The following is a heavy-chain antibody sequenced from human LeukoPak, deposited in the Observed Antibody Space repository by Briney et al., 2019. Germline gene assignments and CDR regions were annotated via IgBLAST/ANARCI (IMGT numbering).Heavy chain of an antibody. CDR2: INHRGNA. Sequence: SETLSLTCAVYGGSFSGYYWSWIRQPPGKGLEWIGEINHRGNANYNPSPKSRVIILADTSKNQFSLKLNSITAADTAVYYCSRGGYWRFDYWDQGTLVTVSS. V-gene: IGHV4-34*01. CDR1: GGSFSGYY. CDR3: SRGGYWRFDY. J-gene: IGHJ4*02. D-gene: IGHD2-15*01.